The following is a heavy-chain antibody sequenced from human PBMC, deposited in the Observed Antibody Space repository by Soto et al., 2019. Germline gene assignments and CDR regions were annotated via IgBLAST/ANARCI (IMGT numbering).Heavy chain of an antibody. D-gene: IGHD2-21*02. CDR3: AKDGSIVVVTAVPFDY. CDR1: GFTFSSYA. J-gene: IGHJ4*02. V-gene: IGHV3-23*01. CDR2: ISGSGGST. Sequence: GGSLRLSCAASGFTFSSYAMSWVRQAPGKGLEGVSAISGSGGSTYYADSVKGRFTISRDNSKNTLYLQMNSLRAEDTAVYYCAKDGSIVVVTAVPFDYWGQGTLVTVSS.